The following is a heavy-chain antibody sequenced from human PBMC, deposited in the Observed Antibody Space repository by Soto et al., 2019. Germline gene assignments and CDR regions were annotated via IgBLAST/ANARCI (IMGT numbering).Heavy chain of an antibody. CDR1: GFTFSTYG. D-gene: IGHD5-18*01. V-gene: IGHV3-30*18. CDR3: AKGFSYSVIDY. CDR2: ISYDESNK. Sequence: QVQLVESGGGVVQPGRSLRLSCAASGFTFSTYGMHWVRQAPGKGLEWVAVISYDESNKYYADSVKGRFTISRDNSMNTLYLQMSSLRAEDTAVYYCAKGFSYSVIDYWGQGTLVTVSS. J-gene: IGHJ4*02.